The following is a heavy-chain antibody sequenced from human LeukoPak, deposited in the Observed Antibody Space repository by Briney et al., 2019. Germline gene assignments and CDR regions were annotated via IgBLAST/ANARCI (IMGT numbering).Heavy chain of an antibody. Sequence: SQTLSLTCAVSGGSISSGGYSWSWIRQPPGKGLEWIGYIYYSGSANYNPSLKSRVTISVGTSKNQFSLKLSSVTAADTAVYYCASLGWSNSVGYWGQGTLVTVSS. J-gene: IGHJ4*02. D-gene: IGHD4-23*01. CDR2: IYYSGSA. V-gene: IGHV4-61*08. CDR1: GGSISSGGYS. CDR3: ASLGWSNSVGY.